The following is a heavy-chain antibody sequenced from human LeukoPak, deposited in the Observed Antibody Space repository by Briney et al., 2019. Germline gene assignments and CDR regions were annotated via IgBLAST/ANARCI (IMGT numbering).Heavy chain of an antibody. D-gene: IGHD2-2*01. CDR2: ISTSKTYT. CDR3: ARASDTSWPFDF. CDR1: GYAFTTFG. Sequence: GASVKVSCKASGYAFTTFGIMWVRQAPGQGLEWMGWISTSKTYTRYAQKVQGRATLTTDTSTSTAYMELTSLTSDDTAVYFCARASDTSWPFDFWGQGTEVTVSS. V-gene: IGHV1-18*01. J-gene: IGHJ4*02.